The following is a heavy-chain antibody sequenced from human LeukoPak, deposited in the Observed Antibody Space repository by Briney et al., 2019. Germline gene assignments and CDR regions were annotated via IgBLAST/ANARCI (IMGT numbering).Heavy chain of an antibody. CDR3: ARRGPAGSSSSGMDV. D-gene: IGHD6-6*01. CDR1: GDSVSSNSAA. J-gene: IGHJ6*02. V-gene: IGHV6-1*01. CDR2: TYYRSKWYN. Sequence: SPTLSLTCGISGDSVSSNSAAWNWIRQSQSRGLEWLGRTYYRSKWYNDYAVSVQSRITINPDTSKNQFSLQLNSVTPEDTAVYYCARRGPAGSSSSGMDVWGQGTTVTVSS.